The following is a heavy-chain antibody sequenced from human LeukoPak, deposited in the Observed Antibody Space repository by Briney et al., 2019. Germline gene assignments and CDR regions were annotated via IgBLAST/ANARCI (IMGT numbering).Heavy chain of an antibody. CDR3: ARCESGSSWPWELGNN. V-gene: IGHV1-18*01. J-gene: IGHJ4*02. D-gene: IGHD6-13*01. CDR1: GYTFTSYA. CDR2: ISAYNGRT. Sequence: ASVKVSCKASGYTFTSYAITWGRQAPGQGLEGMGWISAYNGRTNYAQNLQDRVTLTIDTSTSTAYMELRSLKSDDTAVYFGARCESGSSWPWELGNNWGQGTPVTVSS.